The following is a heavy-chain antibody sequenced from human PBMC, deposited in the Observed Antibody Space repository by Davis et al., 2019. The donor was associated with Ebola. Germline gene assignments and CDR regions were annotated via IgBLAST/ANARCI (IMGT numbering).Heavy chain of an antibody. CDR1: GFIFNRYP. Sequence: PRGSLRLSCAASGFIFNRYPMHWVRQAPRKGLEWVAVISVDGTSEDYADSVKGRFIISRDNSKNTLYLQMNSLRAEDTAVYYCAKLEQLGYWGQGTLVTVSS. V-gene: IGHV3-30-3*01. CDR3: AKLEQLGY. J-gene: IGHJ4*02. D-gene: IGHD6-13*01. CDR2: ISVDGTSE.